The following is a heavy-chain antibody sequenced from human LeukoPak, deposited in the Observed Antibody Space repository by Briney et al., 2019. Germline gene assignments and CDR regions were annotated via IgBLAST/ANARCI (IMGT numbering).Heavy chain of an antibody. CDR2: IYSGGST. Sequence: GGSLRLSCAASGFTASSNYMSWVRQAPGKGLEWVSIIYSGGSTYYADSVKGRFTISRDNSKNTLYLQMNSLRAEDTAVYYCAKWAVLLWFGESSSGYYFDYWGQGALVTVSS. J-gene: IGHJ4*02. CDR1: GFTASSNY. CDR3: AKWAVLLWFGESSSGYYFDY. V-gene: IGHV3-53*05. D-gene: IGHD3-10*01.